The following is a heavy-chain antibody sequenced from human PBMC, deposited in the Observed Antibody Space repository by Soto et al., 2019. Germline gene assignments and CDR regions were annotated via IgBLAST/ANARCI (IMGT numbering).Heavy chain of an antibody. V-gene: IGHV3-30*18. Sequence: QEQLVESGGGVVQPGKSLRLSCTASRFAFSSYAMHWVRQAPGKGLEWVAVISYDGGYENYADSVKGRFTVSRDNSKNTLRLQMNSLRAEDTALYYCAKGTTVTPWRYLDLWGQGTLVTVSS. CDR3: AKGTTVTPWRYLDL. D-gene: IGHD4-17*01. CDR2: ISYDGGYE. CDR1: RFAFSSYA. J-gene: IGHJ2*01.